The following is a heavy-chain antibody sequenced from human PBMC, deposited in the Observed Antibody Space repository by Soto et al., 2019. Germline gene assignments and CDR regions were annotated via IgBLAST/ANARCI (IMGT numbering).Heavy chain of an antibody. CDR3: AKDPQSWLTSFDI. CDR1: GFHFEDYA. D-gene: IGHD3-22*01. V-gene: IGHV3-9*01. Sequence: EVQLVESGGGLVQPGRSLRLSCAASGFHFEDYAMHWVRQLPGKGLEWVSGITHNSGSLAYADSVKGRFTVSRDTAKNSLYLEMNRLTPEDTALYFCAKDPQSWLTSFDICGQGTMVIVS. CDR2: ITHNSGSL. J-gene: IGHJ3*02.